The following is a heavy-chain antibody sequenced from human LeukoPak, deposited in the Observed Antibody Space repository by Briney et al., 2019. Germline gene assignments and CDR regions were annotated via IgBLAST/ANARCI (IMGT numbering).Heavy chain of an antibody. D-gene: IGHD3-22*01. CDR2: ISHSGST. CDR3: ARGGSRDYYDSSGLLDY. V-gene: IGHV4-34*01. Sequence: SETLSLTCAVYGGSFSGYYWSWIRQPPGKGLEWIGEISHSGSTNYNPSLKSRVTISVDTSKNQFSLKLSSVTAADTAVYYCARGGSRDYYDSSGLLDYWGQGTLVTVSS. J-gene: IGHJ4*02. CDR1: GGSFSGYY.